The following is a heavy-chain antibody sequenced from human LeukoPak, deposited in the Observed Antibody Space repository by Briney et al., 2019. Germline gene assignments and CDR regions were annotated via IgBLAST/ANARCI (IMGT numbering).Heavy chain of an antibody. CDR3: AREDPYSSIAARFDY. J-gene: IGHJ4*02. Sequence: ASVKVSCKVSGYTLTELSMHWVRQAPGQGLEWMGWINPNSGGTNYAQKFQGRVTMTRDTSISTAYMELSRLRSDDTAVYYCAREDPYSSIAARFDYWGQGTLVTVSS. V-gene: IGHV1-2*02. D-gene: IGHD6-6*01. CDR2: INPNSGGT. CDR1: GYTLTELS.